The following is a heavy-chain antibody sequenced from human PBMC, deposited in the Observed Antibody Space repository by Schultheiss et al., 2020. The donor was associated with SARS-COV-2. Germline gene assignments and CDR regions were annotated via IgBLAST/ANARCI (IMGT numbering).Heavy chain of an antibody. Sequence: GSLRLSCAVYGGSFSGYYWSWIRQPPEKGLEWIGEINHSGSTNYNPSLKSRVTISVDTSKNQFSLKLSSVTAADTAVYYCARDSSGSYSHRWFDPWGHGTLVTVSS. V-gene: IGHV4-34*01. D-gene: IGHD1-26*01. CDR2: INHSGST. J-gene: IGHJ5*02. CDR3: ARDSSGSYSHRWFDP. CDR1: GGSFSGYY.